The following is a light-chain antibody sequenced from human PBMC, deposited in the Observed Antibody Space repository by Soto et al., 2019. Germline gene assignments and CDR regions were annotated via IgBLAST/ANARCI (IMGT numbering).Light chain of an antibody. CDR3: QQYGSSPRT. CDR2: GAS. CDR1: QRVSSSY. Sequence: EIVLTQSPDTLSLSPGERATLSCRASQRVSSSYLAWYQQKPGQAPRLFIYGASTRATGTPDRFSGSGSGTDFTLTISRLEPEDSAVYYCQQYGSSPRTFGQGTRLEIK. V-gene: IGKV3-20*01. J-gene: IGKJ2*01.